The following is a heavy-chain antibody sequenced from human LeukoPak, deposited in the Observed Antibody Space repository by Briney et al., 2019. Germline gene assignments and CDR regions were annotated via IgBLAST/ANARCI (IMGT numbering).Heavy chain of an antibody. J-gene: IGHJ4*02. Sequence: WASVKVSCKASGYTFTDYYMHWVRQAPGQGLEWMGRINPKSGGTDFAQQFQGRVTMTRDTSISTAYMELSRLRSDDTAVYYCARDPNADYFDYWGQGTLVTVSS. CDR3: ARDPNADYFDY. CDR1: GYTFTDYY. V-gene: IGHV1-2*06. CDR2: INPKSGGT.